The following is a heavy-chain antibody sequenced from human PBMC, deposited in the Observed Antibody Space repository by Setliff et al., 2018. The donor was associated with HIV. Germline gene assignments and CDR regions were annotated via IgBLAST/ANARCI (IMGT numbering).Heavy chain of an antibody. CDR3: ARYCSGGSCSSKSFDY. D-gene: IGHD2-15*01. CDR1: GGSISGHF. Sequence: PSETLSLTCTVSGGSISGHFWSWLRQPPDKGLEWVGYIHSSGTTSYNPSLESRLTIAVDTSKDQFSLNLNSISAADTAVYYCARYCSGGSCSSKSFDYWGQGALVTVSS. J-gene: IGHJ4*02. V-gene: IGHV4-59*11. CDR2: IHSSGTT.